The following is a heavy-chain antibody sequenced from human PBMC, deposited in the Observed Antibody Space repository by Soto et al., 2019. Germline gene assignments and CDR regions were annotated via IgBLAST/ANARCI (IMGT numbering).Heavy chain of an antibody. CDR1: GFTFSGYW. V-gene: IGHV3-7*01. CDR2: IKPDGSEK. Sequence: GGSLRLSCAASGFTFSGYWMSWVRQAPGKGLEWVANIKPDGSEKYYVDSVKGRFTISRANVKNSLYLQMNTLRAEDTAVYYCASRPTSSTNLPAYWGQGTLVTVSS. CDR3: ASRPTSSTNLPAY. D-gene: IGHD2-2*01. J-gene: IGHJ4*02.